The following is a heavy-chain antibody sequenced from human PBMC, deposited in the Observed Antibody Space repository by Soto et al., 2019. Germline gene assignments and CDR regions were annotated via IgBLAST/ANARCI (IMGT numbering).Heavy chain of an antibody. D-gene: IGHD2-2*01. CDR2: IIPIFDTA. CDR3: ARHDCISTSCYYYYYYSMDV. Sequence: QVQLVQSGAEVKKPGSSVKVSCKTSGGTFSSYAISWVRQAPGQGLEWMGGIIPIFDTANYAQKFQGRVTITADDSTSTAYRELSSLRSEDTAVYYCARHDCISTSCYYYYYYSMDVWGQGTTVTVSS. J-gene: IGHJ6*02. CDR1: GGTFSSYA. V-gene: IGHV1-69*12.